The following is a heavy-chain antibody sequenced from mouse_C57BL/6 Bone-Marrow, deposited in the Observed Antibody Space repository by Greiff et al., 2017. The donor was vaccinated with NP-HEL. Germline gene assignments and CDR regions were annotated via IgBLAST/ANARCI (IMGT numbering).Heavy chain of an antibody. Sequence: LQQPGTELVKPGASGYTFTSYWMHWVKQRPGQGLEWIGNINPSNGGTNYNEKFKSKATLTVDKSSSTAHMQLSSLTSEDSAVYYCARQIYYGNHYAMDYWGQGTSVTVSS. CDR1: GYTFTSYW. CDR2: INPSNGGT. V-gene: IGHV1-53*01. J-gene: IGHJ4*01. D-gene: IGHD2-1*01. CDR3: ARQIYYGNHYAMDY.